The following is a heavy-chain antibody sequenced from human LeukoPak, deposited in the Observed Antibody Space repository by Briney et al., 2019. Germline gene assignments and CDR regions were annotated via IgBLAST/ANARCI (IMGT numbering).Heavy chain of an antibody. CDR3: AKASPEYYYDSSGYYWPVDY. J-gene: IGHJ4*02. CDR1: GFTFDDYA. D-gene: IGHD3-22*01. CDR2: LSWSSGSI. V-gene: IGHV3-9*01. Sequence: GGSLRLSCAASGFTFDDYAMHWVRQAPGKGLEGVSGLSWSSGSIGYADSVKGRFTISRDNAKNSLYLQMNSLRTEDTALYYCAKASPEYYYDSSGYYWPVDYWGQGTLVTVSS.